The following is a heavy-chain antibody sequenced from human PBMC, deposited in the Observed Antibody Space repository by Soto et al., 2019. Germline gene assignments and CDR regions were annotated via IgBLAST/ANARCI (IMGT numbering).Heavy chain of an antibody. V-gene: IGHV3-23*01. J-gene: IGHJ3*02. Sequence: GGSMRLSCAASGFTFSIYAMSWVRQAPGKGLEWVSAISGSGGSTYYADSVRGRFTISRDNSKNTLYLQMNSLRAEDTAVYYCAASPGPMDDAFDIWGQGTTVTVSS. CDR1: GFTFSIYA. D-gene: IGHD3-10*01. CDR2: ISGSGGST. CDR3: AASPGPMDDAFDI.